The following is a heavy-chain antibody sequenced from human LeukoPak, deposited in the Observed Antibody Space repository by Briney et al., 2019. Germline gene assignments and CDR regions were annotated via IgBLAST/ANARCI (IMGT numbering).Heavy chain of an antibody. J-gene: IGHJ5*02. V-gene: IGHV4-39*01. CDR2: IYYSGST. Sequence: SETLSLTCTVSGGSISSSSYYWGWIRPPPGKGLEWIGSIYYSGSTCYNPSLKSRVTISVDTSKNQFSLKLSSVTAADTAVYYCARRLYYYGSGSYLGSFDPWGQGTLVTVSS. D-gene: IGHD3-10*01. CDR3: ARRLYYYGSGSYLGSFDP. CDR1: GGSISSSSYY.